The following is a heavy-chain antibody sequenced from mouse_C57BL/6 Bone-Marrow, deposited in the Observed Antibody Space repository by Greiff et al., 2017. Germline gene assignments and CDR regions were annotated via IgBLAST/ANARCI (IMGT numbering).Heavy chain of an antibody. CDR2: IYPGDGDT. V-gene: IGHV1-82*01. CDR1: GYAFSSSW. Sequence: QVQLKQSGPELVKPGASVKISCKASGYAFSSSWMNWVKQRPGKGLEWIGRIYPGDGDTNYNGKFKGKATLTADKSSSTAYMQLSSLTSEDSAVYFCAREGRRFAYWGQGTLVTVSA. D-gene: IGHD3-3*01. CDR3: AREGRRFAY. J-gene: IGHJ3*01.